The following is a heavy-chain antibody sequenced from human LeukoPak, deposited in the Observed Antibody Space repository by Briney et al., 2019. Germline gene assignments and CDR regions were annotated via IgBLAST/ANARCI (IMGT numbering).Heavy chain of an antibody. Sequence: GRSLRLSCSASGFTFSSYGMHRYRQAPAKGLEWVAVIWYDGSNKYYADSVKGRLTISRDNSKNTLYLQMNSLRAEDTAVYYCAREYPPRYYYDSSGYLDYWGQGTLVTVSS. J-gene: IGHJ4*02. CDR3: AREYPPRYYYDSSGYLDY. D-gene: IGHD3-22*01. V-gene: IGHV3-33*01. CDR1: GFTFSSYG. CDR2: IWYDGSNK.